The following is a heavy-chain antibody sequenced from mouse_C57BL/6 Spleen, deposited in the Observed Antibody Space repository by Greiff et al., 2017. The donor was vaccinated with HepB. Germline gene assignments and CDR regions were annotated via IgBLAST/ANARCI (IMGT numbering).Heavy chain of an antibody. V-gene: IGHV5-6*01. CDR1: GFTFSSYG. D-gene: IGHD2-4*01. J-gene: IGHJ3*01. CDR2: ISSGGSYT. CDR3: AREGYDYDVAWFAY. Sequence: EVQRVESGGDLVKPGGSLKLSCAASGFTFSSYGMSWVRQTPDKRLEWVATISSGGSYTYYPDSVKGRFTISRDNAKNTLYLQMSSLKSEDTAMYYCAREGYDYDVAWFAYWGQGTLVTVSA.